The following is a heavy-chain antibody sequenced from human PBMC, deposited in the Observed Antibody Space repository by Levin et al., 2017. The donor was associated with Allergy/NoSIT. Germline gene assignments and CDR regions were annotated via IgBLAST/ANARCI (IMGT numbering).Heavy chain of an antibody. Sequence: AGGSLRLSCVASGYIFSDYAINWVRQAPGKGLEWLSYISSGSTVLYFADSVKGRFSVSRDEARNTLFLQLNSLKDEDSAMYYCVRDNGAPDYWGQGTLVTVSS. CDR2: ISSGSTVL. CDR1: GYIFSDYA. CDR3: VRDNGAPDY. D-gene: IGHD2-8*01. J-gene: IGHJ4*02. V-gene: IGHV3-48*02.